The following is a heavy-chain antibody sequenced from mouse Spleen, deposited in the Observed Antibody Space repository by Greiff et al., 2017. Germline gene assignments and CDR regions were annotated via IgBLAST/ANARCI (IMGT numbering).Heavy chain of an antibody. CDR3: ARIESGLGRFDY. D-gene: IGHD4-1*01. Sequence: VQLQQPGAELVKPGASVKLSCKASGYTFTSYWMHWVKQRPGQGLEWIGEIDPSDSYTNYNQKFKGKATLTVDKSSSTAYMQLSSLTSEDSAVYYCARIESGLGRFDYWGQGTTLTVSS. CDR2: IDPSDSYT. V-gene: IGHV1-69*02. CDR1: GYTFTSYW. J-gene: IGHJ2*01.